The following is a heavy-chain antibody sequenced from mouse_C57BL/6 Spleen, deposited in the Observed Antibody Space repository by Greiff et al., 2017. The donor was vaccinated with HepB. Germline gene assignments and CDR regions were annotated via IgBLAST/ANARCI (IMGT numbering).Heavy chain of an antibody. J-gene: IGHJ1*01. CDR3: ARYYYGGSYWYFDV. CDR2: ISSGSSTI. V-gene: IGHV5-17*01. CDR1: GFTFSDYG. Sequence: EVKLVESGGGLVKPGGSLKLSCAASGFTFSDYGMHWVRQAPEKGLEWVAYISSGSSTIYYADTVKGRFTISRDNAKNTLFLQMTSLRSEDTAMYYSARYYYGGSYWYFDVWGPGTTVTVSS. D-gene: IGHD1-1*01.